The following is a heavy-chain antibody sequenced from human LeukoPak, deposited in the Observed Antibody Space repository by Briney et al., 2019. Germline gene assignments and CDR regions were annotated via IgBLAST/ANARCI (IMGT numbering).Heavy chain of an antibody. CDR3: ARVSRYSGSYFDY. Sequence: NPSETLSLTCAVYGGSFSGYYWSWIRQPPGKGLEWIGEINHSGSTNYNPSLKSRVTISVDTSKNQFSLKLSSVTAADTAVYYCARVSRYSGSYFDYWGQGTLVTVSS. J-gene: IGHJ4*02. CDR1: GGSFSGYY. D-gene: IGHD1-26*01. CDR2: INHSGST. V-gene: IGHV4-34*01.